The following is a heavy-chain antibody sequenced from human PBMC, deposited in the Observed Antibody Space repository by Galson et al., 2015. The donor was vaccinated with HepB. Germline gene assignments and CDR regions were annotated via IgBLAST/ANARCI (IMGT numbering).Heavy chain of an antibody. V-gene: IGHV3-69-1*02. CDR2: ISTSSHT. J-gene: IGHJ6*02. D-gene: IGHD2-2*01. CDR1: GFIFSDYY. Sequence: SLRLSCAASGFIFSDYYMTWVRRAPGKGLEWVSHISTSSHTDYADSVKGRFTISRDNAKNSLYLQMNSLRAEDTAIYYCARKRSGYAPFHYNYGMNVWGPGTTVIVSS. CDR3: ARKRSGYAPFHYNYGMNV.